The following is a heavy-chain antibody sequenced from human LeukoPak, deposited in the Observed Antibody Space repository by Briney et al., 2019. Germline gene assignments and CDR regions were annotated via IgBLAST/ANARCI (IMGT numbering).Heavy chain of an antibody. J-gene: IGHJ3*01. CDR2: IYYTGST. CDR1: GGSISSGDYY. Sequence: PSETLSLTCTVSGGSISSGDYYWTWIRQPPGKGLEWITYIYYTGSTYYNPSLKSRITISVDTSKNQFSLKMTSLTAADTAVYYCARDNYDSSGYYEHALDLWGQGTMVTVSS. CDR3: ARDNYDSSGYYEHALDL. V-gene: IGHV4-30-4*01. D-gene: IGHD3-22*01.